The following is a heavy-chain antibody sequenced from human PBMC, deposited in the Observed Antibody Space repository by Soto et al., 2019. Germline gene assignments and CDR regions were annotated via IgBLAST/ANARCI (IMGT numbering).Heavy chain of an antibody. J-gene: IGHJ3*02. CDR3: ERVFGLTTVTYDAFDI. CDR2: ISYDGSKK. CDR1: GFTFSSYA. V-gene: IGHV3-30-3*01. D-gene: IGHD4-17*01. Sequence: QVQLVESGGGVVQPGRSLRLSCAASGFTFSSYAMHWVRQAPGKGLEWVAVISYDGSKKYYADSVKGRFTISRDNSKHTLYLQMNSLRAEDTAVYYCERVFGLTTVTYDAFDIWGQGTMVTVSS.